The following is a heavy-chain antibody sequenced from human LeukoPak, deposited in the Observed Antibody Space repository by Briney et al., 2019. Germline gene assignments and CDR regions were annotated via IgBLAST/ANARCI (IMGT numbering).Heavy chain of an antibody. Sequence: GGSLRLSCAASGFTLSTYWMSWVRQAPGKGLEWVANIKQDGSEKYYVDSVKGRFTISRDNAKNSLYLQMNSLRAEDTAVYYCARVLRYFDWDYFDYWGQGTLVTVSS. CDR1: GFTLSTYW. D-gene: IGHD3-9*01. CDR2: IKQDGSEK. V-gene: IGHV3-7*01. J-gene: IGHJ4*02. CDR3: ARVLRYFDWDYFDY.